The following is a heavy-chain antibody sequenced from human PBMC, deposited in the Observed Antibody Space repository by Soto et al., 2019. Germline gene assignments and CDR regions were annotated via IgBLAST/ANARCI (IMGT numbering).Heavy chain of an antibody. J-gene: IGHJ4*02. D-gene: IGHD6-13*01. V-gene: IGHV1-69*01. Sequence: QAQVVQSGAEVRKPGSSVKLSCKASEGTFNSYAIAWVRQAPGQGLEWMGGIIPYYNTPNYAQKFQDRVTITADDSTNTVYMELSGLRSDDTAVYFCASGASRWYPYYVDSWAQRTLVTVSS. CDR3: ASGASRWYPYYVDS. CDR2: IIPYYNTP. CDR1: EGTFNSYA.